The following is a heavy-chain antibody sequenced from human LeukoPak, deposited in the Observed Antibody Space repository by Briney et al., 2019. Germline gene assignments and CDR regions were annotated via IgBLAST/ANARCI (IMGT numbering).Heavy chain of an antibody. CDR3: ARESDYYDSSGYSYYFDY. D-gene: IGHD3-22*01. Sequence: PSETLSLTCAVYGGSFSGYYWSWIRQPPGKGLEWIGEINHSGSTNYNPSLKSRVTISVDTSKNQFSLKLSSVTAADTAVYYCARESDYYDSSGYSYYFDYWGQGTLVTVSS. J-gene: IGHJ4*02. V-gene: IGHV4-34*01. CDR1: GGSFSGYY. CDR2: INHSGST.